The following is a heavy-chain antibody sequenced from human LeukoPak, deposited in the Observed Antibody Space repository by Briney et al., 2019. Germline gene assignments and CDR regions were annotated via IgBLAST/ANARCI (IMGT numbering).Heavy chain of an antibody. CDR2: IQSDGSNT. V-gene: IGHV3-30*02. D-gene: IGHD2-15*01. Sequence: PGGSLRLSCAASGFTFSNYGMHWVRQAPGRGLEWVALIQSDGSNTYSAASVKGRFTISKDNPRNTLHLQMNRLRPEDTAVYYFAKRYCKSATCRSDMDAWGQGTTVTVSS. CDR3: AKRYCKSATCRSDMDA. J-gene: IGHJ6*02. CDR1: GFTFSNYG.